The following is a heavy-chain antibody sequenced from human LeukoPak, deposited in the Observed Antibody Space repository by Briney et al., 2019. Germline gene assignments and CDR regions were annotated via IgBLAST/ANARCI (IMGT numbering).Heavy chain of an antibody. V-gene: IGHV4-31*03. CDR3: ARSPPSDWYFDL. CDR2: IYYSGST. J-gene: IGHJ2*01. Sequence: SQTLSLTCTVSGGSISSGGYYWSWIRQHPGKGLEWIGYIYYSGSTYYNPSLKSRVTISVDTSKNQFSLKLSSVTAADTAVYYCARSPPSDWYFDLWGRGTLVTVSS. CDR1: GGSISSGGYY.